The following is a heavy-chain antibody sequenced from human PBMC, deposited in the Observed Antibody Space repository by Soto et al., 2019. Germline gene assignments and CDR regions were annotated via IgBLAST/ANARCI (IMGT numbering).Heavy chain of an antibody. V-gene: IGHV3-15*07. CDR1: GFTFSNAW. CDR3: PTDPYSSLVVGVAATFWFDP. D-gene: IGHD2-15*01. CDR2: IKSKTDGGTT. J-gene: IGHJ5*02. Sequence: GGSLRLSCAASGFTFSNAWMNWVRQAPGKGLEWVGRIKSKTDGGTTDYAAPVKGRFTISRDDSKNTLYLQMNSLKTEDTAVYYCPTDPYSSLVVGVAATFWFDPGGQETLFTFPS.